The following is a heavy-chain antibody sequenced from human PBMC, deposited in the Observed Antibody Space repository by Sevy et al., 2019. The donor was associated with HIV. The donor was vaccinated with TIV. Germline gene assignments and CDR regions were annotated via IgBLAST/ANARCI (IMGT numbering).Heavy chain of an antibody. CDR2: ISYDVRNK. J-gene: IGHJ6*02. CDR1: GIIFTTSG. V-gene: IGHV3-30*18. Sequence: GGSLRLSFAVSGIIFTTSGMHWVRQAPGKGLEWVAVISYDVRNKFYGDSVKGRFTISRDNSKNILFLQMNSLRAEDTAVYYCAKDFTGYNGMDVWGQGTMVTVSS. D-gene: IGHD3-9*01. CDR3: AKDFTGYNGMDV.